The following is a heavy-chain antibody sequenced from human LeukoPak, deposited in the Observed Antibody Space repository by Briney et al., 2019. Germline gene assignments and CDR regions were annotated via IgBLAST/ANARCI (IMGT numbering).Heavy chain of an antibody. CDR2: IYTSGST. Sequence: SQTLSLTCTVSGGSISSGSYYWSWIRQPAGKGLEWIGRIYTSGSTNHNPSLKSRVTISVDTSKNQFSLKLSSVTAADTAVYYCAKGYFDYWGQGTLVTVSS. J-gene: IGHJ4*02. CDR3: AKGYFDY. V-gene: IGHV4-61*02. CDR1: GGSISSGSYY.